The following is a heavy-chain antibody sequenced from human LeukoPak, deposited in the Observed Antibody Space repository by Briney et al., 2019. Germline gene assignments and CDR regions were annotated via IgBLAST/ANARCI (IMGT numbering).Heavy chain of an antibody. J-gene: IGHJ4*02. D-gene: IGHD6-13*01. CDR1: GGSISSGGYS. CDR3: ARLVAATGNFDY. Sequence: PSQTLSLTCAVSGGSISSGGYSWSWIRQTPGKGLEWIVYIYHSGSTYYNPSLKSRVTISVDRSKNQFSLKLSSVTAAGTAVYYCARLVAATGNFDYWGQGTLVTVSS. V-gene: IGHV4-30-2*01. CDR2: IYHSGST.